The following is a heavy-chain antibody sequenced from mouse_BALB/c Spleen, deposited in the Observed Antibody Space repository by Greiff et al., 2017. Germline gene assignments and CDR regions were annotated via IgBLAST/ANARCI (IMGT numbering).Heavy chain of an antibody. CDR1: GFTFSSYA. Sequence: EVKVEESGGGLVKPGGSLKLSCAASGFTFSSYAMSWVRQTPEKRLEWVATISSGGSYTYYPDSVKGRFTISRDNAKNTLYLQMSSLRSEDTAMYYCARHRTTDWYFDVWGAGTTVTVSS. J-gene: IGHJ1*01. CDR3: ARHRTTDWYFDV. CDR2: ISSGGSYT. V-gene: IGHV5-9-3*01. D-gene: IGHD1-1*01.